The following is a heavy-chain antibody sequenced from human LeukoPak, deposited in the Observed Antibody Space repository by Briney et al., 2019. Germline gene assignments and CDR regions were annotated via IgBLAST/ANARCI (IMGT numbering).Heavy chain of an antibody. CDR1: GYTFTSYY. D-gene: IGHD3-10*01. J-gene: IGHJ5*02. CDR2: INPSSGST. Sequence: ASVKVSCKASGYTFTSYYMHWVRQAPGQGLEWMGIINPSSGSTTYAQKFQGRFTMTRDTSTSTLYMELSSLRSEDTAVYYCAGSSHQRNWFDPWGQGTLVTVS. V-gene: IGHV1-46*01. CDR3: AGSSHQRNWFDP.